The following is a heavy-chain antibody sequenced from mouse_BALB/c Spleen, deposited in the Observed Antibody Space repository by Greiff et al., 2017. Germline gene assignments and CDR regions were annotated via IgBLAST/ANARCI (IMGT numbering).Heavy chain of an antibody. CDR1: GFTFNTYA. J-gene: IGHJ4*01. CDR3: VSRYDGYPWDY. V-gene: IGHV10-1*02. D-gene: IGHD2-3*01. Sequence: EVQVVESGGGLVQPKGSLKLSCAASGFTFNTYAMNWVRQAPGKGLEWVARIRSKSNNYATYYADSVKDRFTISRDDSQSMLYLQMNNLKTEDTAMYYCVSRYDGYPWDYWGQGTSVTVSS. CDR2: IRSKSNNYAT.